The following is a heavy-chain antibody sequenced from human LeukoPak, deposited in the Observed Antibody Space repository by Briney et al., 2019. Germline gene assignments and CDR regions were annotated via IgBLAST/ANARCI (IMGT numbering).Heavy chain of an antibody. CDR1: GFTFSSYG. J-gene: IGHJ3*02. Sequence: PGGSLRLSCAASGFTFSSYGMSWVRQAPGKGLEWVSAISGSGGSTYYADSVKGRFTISRDNSKNTLYLQMNSLRAEDTAVYYCAKDSSGYDDHDAFDIWGQGTMVTVSS. CDR3: AKDSSGYDDHDAFDI. D-gene: IGHD3-22*01. V-gene: IGHV3-23*01. CDR2: ISGSGGST.